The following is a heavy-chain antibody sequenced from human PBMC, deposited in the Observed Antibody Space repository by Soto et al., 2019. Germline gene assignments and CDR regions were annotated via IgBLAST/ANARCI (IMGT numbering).Heavy chain of an antibody. CDR3: ARGLYSSGWYVVDY. CDR1: GFTFSSYD. J-gene: IGHJ4*02. V-gene: IGHV3-13*01. D-gene: IGHD6-19*01. Sequence: EVQLVESGGGLVQPGGSLRLSCAASGFTFSSYDMHWVRQATGKGLEWVSAIGTAGDTYYPGSVKGRFTISRENAKNSLDLHMHSLSAGDTAVYYCARGLYSSGWYVVDYWGQGTLVTVSS. CDR2: IGTAGDT.